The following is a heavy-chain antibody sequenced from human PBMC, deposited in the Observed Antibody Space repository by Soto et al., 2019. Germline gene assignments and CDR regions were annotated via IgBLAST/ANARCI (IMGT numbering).Heavy chain of an antibody. D-gene: IGHD2-21*02. CDR2: IYWDDDK. J-gene: IGHJ4*02. V-gene: IGHV2-5*02. CDR3: THGIGGGNSCYFDF. CDR1: GFSLSTSDMG. Sequence: KESGPTLVKPTQTLTLTCTFSGFSLSTSDMGVGWIRQPPGKALEWLALIYWDDDKRYSPSLKSRLTITKDTSKNQVVLTMTNMDPVDTATYYCTHGIGGGNSCYFDFWGQGTLVTVSS.